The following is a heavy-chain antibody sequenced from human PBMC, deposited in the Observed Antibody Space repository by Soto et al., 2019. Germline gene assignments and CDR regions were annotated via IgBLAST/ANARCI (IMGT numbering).Heavy chain of an antibody. D-gene: IGHD2-21*02. V-gene: IGHV3-30*19. Sequence: GGSLKLGCAASGFSFNTSGMHWVRQAPGKGLEWVAVIAFDGSQEFYGDSVRGRFTISRDNSKNTLFLQMKSLTPEDTAVYYCATKVRVTNYLYYGMDVWGQGTTVTVSS. J-gene: IGHJ6*02. CDR2: IAFDGSQE. CDR1: GFSFNTSG. CDR3: ATKVRVTNYLYYGMDV.